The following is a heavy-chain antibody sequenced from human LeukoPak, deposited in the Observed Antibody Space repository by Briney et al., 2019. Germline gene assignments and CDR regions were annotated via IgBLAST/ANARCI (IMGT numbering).Heavy chain of an antibody. Sequence: GESLKISCKGSGYSFTSYWIGWVRQMPGKGLEWVGIIYPGDSDTRYSPSFQGQVTISADKSISTAYLQWSSLKASDTAMYYCARLHYGSGSSAYFDYWGQGTLVTVSS. CDR1: GYSFTSYW. CDR3: ARLHYGSGSSAYFDY. J-gene: IGHJ4*02. CDR2: IYPGDSDT. D-gene: IGHD3-10*01. V-gene: IGHV5-51*01.